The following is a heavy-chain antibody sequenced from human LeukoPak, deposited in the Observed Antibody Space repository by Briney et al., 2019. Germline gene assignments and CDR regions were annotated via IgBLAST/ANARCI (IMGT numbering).Heavy chain of an antibody. V-gene: IGHV4-34*01. CDR3: TRRPCSSTRCYLHFDY. Sequence: SETLSLTCAVYGESFSGYFWNWIRRPPGKGLEWIGEINHSGSTSNHNPSLKSRVTMSVDTSKNQFSLKLSSVTAADTAVYYCTRRPCSSTRCYLHFDYWGQGTLVTVSS. J-gene: IGHJ4*02. CDR2: INHSGSTS. CDR1: GESFSGYF. D-gene: IGHD2-2*01.